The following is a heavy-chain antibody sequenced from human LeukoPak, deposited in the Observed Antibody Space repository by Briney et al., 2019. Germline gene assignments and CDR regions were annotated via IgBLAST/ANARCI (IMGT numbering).Heavy chain of an antibody. J-gene: IGHJ4*02. V-gene: IGHV1-18*01. CDR2: ISAYNGNT. Sequence: ASVKVSCKASGYTFTSYGISWVRQAPGQGLEWMGWISAYNGNTNYAQKLQGRVTMTTDTSTSTAYMELRSLRSDDTAVYYCARSIVVPAAMTYYFDYWGQGTLVTVSS. CDR1: GYTFTSYG. CDR3: ARSIVVPAAMTYYFDY. D-gene: IGHD2-2*01.